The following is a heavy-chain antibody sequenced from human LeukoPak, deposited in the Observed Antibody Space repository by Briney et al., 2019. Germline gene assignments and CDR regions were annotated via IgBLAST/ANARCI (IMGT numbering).Heavy chain of an antibody. CDR2: IIPIFGTA. CDR3: ARGDTAMASYYYYYMDV. Sequence: SVKVSCKASGGTFSSYAISWVRQAPGQGLEWMGGIIPIFGTANYAQKFQGRVTITTDESTSTAYMELSSLRSEDTAVYYCARGDTAMASYYYYYMDVWGKGITVTVSS. V-gene: IGHV1-69*05. J-gene: IGHJ6*03. CDR1: GGTFSSYA. D-gene: IGHD5-18*01.